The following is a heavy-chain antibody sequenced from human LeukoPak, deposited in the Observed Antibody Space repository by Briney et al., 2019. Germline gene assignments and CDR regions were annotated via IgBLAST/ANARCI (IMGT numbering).Heavy chain of an antibody. CDR2: IYAGDSDT. D-gene: IGHD2-15*01. V-gene: IGHV5-51*01. Sequence: GESLKISCEASGYIFTNYWIGWVRQMPGKGLEWMGVIYAGDSDTRYRPSFQGQVTISVDKSISTAYLQWSSLKPSDTAMYYCARDFCGGGSCYSLGDAFDIWGQGTMVTVSS. CDR1: GYIFTNYW. CDR3: ARDFCGGGSCYSLGDAFDI. J-gene: IGHJ3*02.